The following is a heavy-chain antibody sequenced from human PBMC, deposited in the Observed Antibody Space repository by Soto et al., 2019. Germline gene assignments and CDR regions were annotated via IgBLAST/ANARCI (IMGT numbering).Heavy chain of an antibody. J-gene: IGHJ6*03. CDR2: ISSSGSYI. Sequence: GGSLRLSCAASGFTFTGFSVNWVRQAPGKGLEWVSSISSSGSYIYYADSVQGRFTISRDNAKNSLYLQMNSLRAEDTAVYYCARGPRGAARPWGFYYYMDVWGKGTTVTVSS. CDR3: ARGPRGAARPWGFYYYMDV. D-gene: IGHD6-6*01. CDR1: GFTFTGFS. V-gene: IGHV3-21*01.